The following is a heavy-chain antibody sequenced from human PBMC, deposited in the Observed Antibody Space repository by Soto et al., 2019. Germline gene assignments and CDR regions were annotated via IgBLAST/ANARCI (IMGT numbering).Heavy chain of an antibody. Sequence: QITLKESGPKLVKPTQPLTLTCTFSGFSLSTSGVGVGCIRQPPGKALEWLALIYWNDDKRYSPALKSRLTITKDTSKNQVVLTMTKMDPVDTATYYFAHRSNLDFGYYYGMDVWGQGTTVTGSS. D-gene: IGHD1-1*01. V-gene: IGHV2-5*01. CDR3: AHRSNLDFGYYYGMDV. CDR2: IYWNDDK. CDR1: GFSLSTSGVG. J-gene: IGHJ6*02.